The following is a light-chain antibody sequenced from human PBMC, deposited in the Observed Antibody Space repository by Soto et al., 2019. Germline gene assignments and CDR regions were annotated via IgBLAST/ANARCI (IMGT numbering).Light chain of an antibody. CDR1: SSDVGGYNY. CDR3: SSYTSSSTLDYV. Sequence: QSVLTHPASVSGCPGQSITISCTGTSSDVGGYNYVSWYQQHPGKAPKLMIYDVSNRPSGVSNRLSGSKSGNTASLTISGLQAEDEADYYCSSYTSSSTLDYVFGTGTKVTVL. J-gene: IGLJ1*01. CDR2: DVS. V-gene: IGLV2-14*01.